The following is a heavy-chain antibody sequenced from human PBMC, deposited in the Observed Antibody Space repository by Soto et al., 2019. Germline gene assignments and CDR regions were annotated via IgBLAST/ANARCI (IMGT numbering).Heavy chain of an antibody. D-gene: IGHD3-22*01. J-gene: IGHJ1*01. CDR3: ANGDSSGFEYFQS. CDR1: GFTFSSHG. V-gene: IGHV3-30*18. CDR2: VSFDGTNK. Sequence: QVQLVESGGGVVQPGMTLRLSCTASGFTFSSHGMHWVRQAPGKGLEWVAVVSFDGTNKNYADSVRGRFTISRDNSKNTLYLQMSSLRAEDTAVYYRANGDSSGFEYFQSWGQGTLVTVSS.